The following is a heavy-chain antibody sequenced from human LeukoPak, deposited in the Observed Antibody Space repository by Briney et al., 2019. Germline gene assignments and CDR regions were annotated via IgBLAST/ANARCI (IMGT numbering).Heavy chain of an antibody. Sequence: GGSLRLSCAASGFTFSSYAMSWVRQAPGKGLEWVSAISGSGGSTYYADSVMGRFTISRDNSKNTLYLQMNSLRAEDTAVYYCAKDLYYDSSGYYCNFDYWGQGTLVTVSS. D-gene: IGHD3-22*01. CDR2: ISGSGGST. J-gene: IGHJ4*02. CDR1: GFTFSSYA. CDR3: AKDLYYDSSGYYCNFDY. V-gene: IGHV3-23*01.